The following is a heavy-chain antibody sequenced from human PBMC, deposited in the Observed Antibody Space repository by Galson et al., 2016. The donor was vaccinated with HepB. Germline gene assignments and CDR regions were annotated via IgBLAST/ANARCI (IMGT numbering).Heavy chain of an antibody. J-gene: IGHJ4*02. CDR3: ARAPCGGGSCYRGLGSYYDY. CDR1: GGSFSGHY. CDR2: IYYTGST. V-gene: IGHV4-34*01. Sequence: SETLSLTCGVYGGSFSGHYWTWIRQPPGKGLEWIGEIYYTGSTNDSPSLRSRVTISVDTSKNQFSLKLRSVTAADTAVYFCARAPCGGGSCYRGLGSYYDYWGQGILVTVSS. D-gene: IGHD2-15*01.